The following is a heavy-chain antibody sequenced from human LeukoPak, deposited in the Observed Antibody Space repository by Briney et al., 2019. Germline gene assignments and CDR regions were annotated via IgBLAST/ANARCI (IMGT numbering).Heavy chain of an antibody. Sequence: SETLSLTCTVSGGSISSSSYYWGWIRQPPGKGLEWIGSIYYSGSTYYNPSLKSRVTISVDTSKNQFSLKLSSVTAADTAVYYCARGIVVVPAASIISAYFDYWGQGTLVTVSS. CDR3: ARGIVVVPAASIISAYFDY. V-gene: IGHV4-39*01. CDR2: IYYSGST. J-gene: IGHJ4*02. D-gene: IGHD2-2*01. CDR1: GGSISSSSYY.